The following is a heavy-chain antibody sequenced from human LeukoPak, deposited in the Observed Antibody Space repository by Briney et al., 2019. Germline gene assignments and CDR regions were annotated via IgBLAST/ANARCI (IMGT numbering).Heavy chain of an antibody. D-gene: IGHD1-14*01. J-gene: IGHJ5*02. CDR3: ARGYPGNH. V-gene: IGHV3-30*03. CDR1: GFTFSSHG. CDR2: ISYDGSNK. Sequence: PGRSLRLSCAASGFTFSSHGMHWVRQAPGKGLEWVAVISYDGSNKYYVDSVKGRFTISRDNAKNSLYLQMNSLRDEDTAVYYCARGYPGNHWGQGTLVTVSS.